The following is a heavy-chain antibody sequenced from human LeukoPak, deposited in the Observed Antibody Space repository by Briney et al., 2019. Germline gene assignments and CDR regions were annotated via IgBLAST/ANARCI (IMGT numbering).Heavy chain of an antibody. D-gene: IGHD1-1*01. CDR2: IWYDGSNK. V-gene: IGHV3-33*06. CDR3: AKDVTTGTLALDY. CDR1: GFTFSNYG. Sequence: PGGSLRLSCAASGFTFSNYGMHWVRQAPGKGLEWVAIIWYDGSNKYYADSVKGQFTISRDNSKNTLYLQMNSLRAEDTAMYYCAKDVTTGTLALDYWGQGTLVTVSS. J-gene: IGHJ4*02.